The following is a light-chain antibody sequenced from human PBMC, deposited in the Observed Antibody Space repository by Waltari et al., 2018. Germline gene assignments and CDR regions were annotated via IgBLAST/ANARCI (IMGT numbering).Light chain of an antibody. Sequence: DIQMTQSPSSLSASVGDRVTITCRATHNINIFLNWYQQKPREGPKLLIYKASFMEGGVPSRFSGSGSGTEFSLSISSLQPEDFATYYCQQSYSVPYTFGQGTNLGI. V-gene: IGKV1-39*01. CDR1: HNINIF. CDR2: KAS. CDR3: QQSYSVPYT. J-gene: IGKJ2*01.